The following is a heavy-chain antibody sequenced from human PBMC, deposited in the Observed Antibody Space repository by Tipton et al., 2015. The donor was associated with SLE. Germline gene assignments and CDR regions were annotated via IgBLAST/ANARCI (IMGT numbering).Heavy chain of an antibody. J-gene: IGHJ4*02. CDR1: GGSISSYY. D-gene: IGHD2-15*01. V-gene: IGHV4-59*01. Sequence: TLSLTCTVSGGSISSYYWSWIRQPPGKGLEWIGYIYYSGSTNYNPSLKSRVTISVDTSKNQFSLKLSSVTAADTAVYYCASRRVEYCSGGSCYLGYFDYWGQGTLVTVSS. CDR2: IYYSGST. CDR3: ASRRVEYCSGGSCYLGYFDY.